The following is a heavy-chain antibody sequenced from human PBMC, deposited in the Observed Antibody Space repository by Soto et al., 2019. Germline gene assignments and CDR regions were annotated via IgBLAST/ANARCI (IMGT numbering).Heavy chain of an antibody. D-gene: IGHD6-19*01. CDR3: AREEARPHPAVAGIGDYFDY. Sequence: PSETLSLTCSASGGSITSSSHFWGWVRQPPGKGLEWIGTIYFTGNTYYTPSLKSRLTMSIDTSKNQFSLKLSSVTAADTAVYYCAREEARPHPAVAGIGDYFDYWGQGTLVTVSS. V-gene: IGHV4-39*07. J-gene: IGHJ4*02. CDR1: GGSITSSSHF. CDR2: IYFTGNT.